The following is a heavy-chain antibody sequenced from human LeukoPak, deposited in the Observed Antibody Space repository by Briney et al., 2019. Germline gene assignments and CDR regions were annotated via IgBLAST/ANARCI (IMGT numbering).Heavy chain of an antibody. D-gene: IGHD6-19*01. CDR2: IRYDGSNK. V-gene: IGHV3-30*02. CDR1: GFTFSSYG. Sequence: GGSLRLSCAASGFTFSSYGMHWVRQAPGKGLEWVAFIRYDGSNKYYADSVKGRFTISRDNAKNTLYLQMNSLRAEDTAVYYCAKRGSGWYEDYYYYMDVWGKGTTVTISS. CDR3: AKRGSGWYEDYYYYMDV. J-gene: IGHJ6*03.